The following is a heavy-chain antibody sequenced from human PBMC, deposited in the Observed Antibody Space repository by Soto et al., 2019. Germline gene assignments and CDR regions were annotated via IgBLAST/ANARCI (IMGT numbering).Heavy chain of an antibody. Sequence: EVQLVESGGGLVQPGGSLRLSCAASGFTFSSYEMNWVRQAPGKGLEWVSYISSRGSTIYYADSVKGRFTISRDNATNSMSLQTNSLRAEDTAVYYCARLKQAAYWGQGTLVTVSS. D-gene: IGHD2-15*01. CDR1: GFTFSSYE. CDR2: ISSRGSTI. V-gene: IGHV3-48*03. CDR3: ARLKQAAY. J-gene: IGHJ4*02.